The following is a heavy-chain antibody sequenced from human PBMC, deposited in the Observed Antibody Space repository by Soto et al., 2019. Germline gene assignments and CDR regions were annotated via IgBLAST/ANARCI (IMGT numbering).Heavy chain of an antibody. CDR1: GFTFSSYW. V-gene: IGHV3-7*03. Sequence: GGSLRLSCAASGFTFSSYWISWVRQAPGKGLEWVANIKQDGSEKYYVDSVKGRFTISRDNAKNSLYLQMNSLRAEDTAVYYCARATYGDNEPPFDYWGQGTLVTVSS. J-gene: IGHJ4*02. D-gene: IGHD4-17*01. CDR2: IKQDGSEK. CDR3: ARATYGDNEPPFDY.